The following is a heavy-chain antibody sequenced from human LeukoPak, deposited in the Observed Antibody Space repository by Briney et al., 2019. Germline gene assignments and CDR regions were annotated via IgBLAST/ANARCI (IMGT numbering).Heavy chain of an antibody. CDR1: GGTFSSYA. D-gene: IGHD5-18*01. V-gene: IGHV1-69*04. CDR2: IIPILGIA. CDR3: ATGYSYGQYYFDY. J-gene: IGHJ4*02. Sequence: GASVKVSCKASGGTFSSYAISWVRQAPGQGLEWMGRIIPILGIANYAQKFQGRVTITADKSTSTAYMELSSLRSEDTAVYYCATGYSYGQYYFDYWGLGTLVTVSS.